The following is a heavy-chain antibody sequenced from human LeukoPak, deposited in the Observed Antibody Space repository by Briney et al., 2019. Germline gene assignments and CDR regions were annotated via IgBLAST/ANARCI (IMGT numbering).Heavy chain of an antibody. D-gene: IGHD6-13*01. CDR3: ARGPEPYYSAAGYYFDY. CDR1: GFTFSSYS. Sequence: GGSLRLSCAASGFTFSSYSMNWVRQAPGKGLEWVSSISSSSSYIYYADSVKGRFTISRDNAKNSLYLQMNSLRAEDTAVYYCARGPEPYYSAAGYYFDYWGQGTLVTVSS. CDR2: ISSSSSYI. J-gene: IGHJ4*02. V-gene: IGHV3-21*01.